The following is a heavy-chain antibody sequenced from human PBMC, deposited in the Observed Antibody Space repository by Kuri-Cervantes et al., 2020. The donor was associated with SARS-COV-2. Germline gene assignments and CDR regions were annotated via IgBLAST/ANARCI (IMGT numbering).Heavy chain of an antibody. D-gene: IGHD5-18*01. Sequence: SETLSLTCTLSGGSISSYYWSWIRQPAGKGLEWIGRIYTSGITNYNPSLKSRVTMSVDTSKNQFSLKLSSVTAADTAVYYCARVRVSDTAMVRGRGYYYYMDVWGKGTTVTVSS. CDR2: IYTSGIT. CDR1: GGSISSYY. CDR3: ARVRVSDTAMVRGRGYYYYMDV. J-gene: IGHJ6*03. V-gene: IGHV4-4*07.